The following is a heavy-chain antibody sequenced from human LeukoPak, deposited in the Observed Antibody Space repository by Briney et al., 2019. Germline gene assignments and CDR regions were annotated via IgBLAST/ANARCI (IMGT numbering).Heavy chain of an antibody. Sequence: SETLSLTCAVYGGSFSGYYWSWIRQPPGKGLEWIGEINHSGSTNYNPSLKSRVNISVDTSKNQFSLKLSSVTAADTAVYYCAREGGGYSRNNWFDPWGQGTLVTVSS. J-gene: IGHJ5*02. D-gene: IGHD2-2*03. CDR1: GGSFSGYY. CDR3: AREGGGYSRNNWFDP. CDR2: INHSGST. V-gene: IGHV4-34*01.